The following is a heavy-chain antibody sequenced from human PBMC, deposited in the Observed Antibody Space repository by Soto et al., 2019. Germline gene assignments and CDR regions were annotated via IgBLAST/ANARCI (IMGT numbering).Heavy chain of an antibody. Sequence: PSETLSLTCTVSGGSISSYYWSWIRQPPGKGLEWIGYIYYSGSTNYNPSLKSRVTISVDTSKNQFSLKLSSVTAADTAVYYCARDGYCRGGRCYPPREFDYWGQGTLVTVSS. J-gene: IGHJ4*02. CDR1: GGSISSYY. CDR2: IYYSGST. CDR3: ARDGYCRGGRCYPPREFDY. D-gene: IGHD2-15*01. V-gene: IGHV4-59*12.